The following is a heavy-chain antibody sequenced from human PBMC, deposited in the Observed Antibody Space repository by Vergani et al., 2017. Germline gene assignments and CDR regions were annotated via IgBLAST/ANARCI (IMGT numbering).Heavy chain of an antibody. CDR3: ARCGLRFVEWFHYYGIDV. CDR1: GYTFTSYD. CDR2: MNTNSGNT. J-gene: IGHJ6*02. D-gene: IGHD3-3*01. V-gene: IGHV1-8*01. Sequence: QVQLVQSGAEVKKPGASVKVSCKASGYTFTSYDINWVRPATGQGLEWMGWMNTNSGNTGYAQKFQGRVTMTRNTSISTAYMELSSLRSEDTAVYYCARCGLRFVEWFHYYGIDVWGQGTTVTVSS.